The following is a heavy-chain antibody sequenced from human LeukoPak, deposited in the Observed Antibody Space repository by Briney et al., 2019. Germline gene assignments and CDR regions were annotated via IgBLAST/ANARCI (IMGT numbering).Heavy chain of an antibody. J-gene: IGHJ5*02. Sequence: PGGSLRLSCAASGFNLGSYGMSWVRQAPGKGLEWVSSISNDGGGTFSADSVKGRFTISRDNSKNTLYLQMNSLRVEDTAVYYCAKGGSSWYEDWFDPWGQGTLVTVSS. CDR3: AKGGSSWYEDWFDP. CDR2: ISNDGGGT. D-gene: IGHD6-13*01. V-gene: IGHV3-23*01. CDR1: GFNLGSYG.